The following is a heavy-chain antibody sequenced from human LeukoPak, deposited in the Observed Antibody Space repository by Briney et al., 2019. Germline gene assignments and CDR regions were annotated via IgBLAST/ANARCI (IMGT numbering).Heavy chain of an antibody. V-gene: IGHV3-23*01. CDR1: GFTFSSYA. Sequence: GSLRLSCAASGFTFSSYAMSWVRQAPGKGLEWVSAISGSGGSTYYADSVKGRFTISRDNSKNTLYLQMNSLRAEDTAVYYCAKDSTEDYYDSSGYQFFDYWGQGTLVTVSS. J-gene: IGHJ4*02. CDR2: ISGSGGST. CDR3: AKDSTEDYYDSSGYQFFDY. D-gene: IGHD3-22*01.